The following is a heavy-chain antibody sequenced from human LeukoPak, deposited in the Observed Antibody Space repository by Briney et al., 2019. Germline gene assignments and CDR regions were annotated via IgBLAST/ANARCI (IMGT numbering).Heavy chain of an antibody. D-gene: IGHD2-21*02. Sequence: ASVKVSCKASGYTFTGYYIHWVRQAPGQGLVWMGWINPNSGGTKYAQNFQGRVTVTRDTSISTAYMELSSLTSDDTAVYYCARERIVVVTLSDAVDIWGQGTMVTVSS. CDR3: ARERIVVVTLSDAVDI. CDR1: GYTFTGYY. J-gene: IGHJ3*02. CDR2: INPNSGGT. V-gene: IGHV1-2*02.